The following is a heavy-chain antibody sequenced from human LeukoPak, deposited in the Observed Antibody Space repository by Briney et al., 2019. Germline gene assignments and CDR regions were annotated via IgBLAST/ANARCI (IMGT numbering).Heavy chain of an antibody. Sequence: GSSVKVSCKASGGTFISYAISWVRQAPGPGLEWMGGIIPIFGTANYAQKFQGRVTITADKSTSTAYMELSSLRSEDTAVYYCASPFYDSSGWSRSGKARNAFDIWGQGTMVTVSS. CDR1: GGTFISYA. CDR3: ASPFYDSSGWSRSGKARNAFDI. CDR2: IIPIFGTA. V-gene: IGHV1-69*06. J-gene: IGHJ3*02. D-gene: IGHD3-22*01.